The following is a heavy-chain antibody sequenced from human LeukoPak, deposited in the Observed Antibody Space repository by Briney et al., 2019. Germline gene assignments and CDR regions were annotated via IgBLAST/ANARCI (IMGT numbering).Heavy chain of an antibody. CDR2: INQDGSEK. CDR1: GFTFSSFW. V-gene: IGHV3-7*04. CDR3: TRDGSGTMNY. Sequence: PGGSLRLSCAASGFTFSSFWMSWVRQAPGKGLEWVANINQDGSEKYYLESVKGRLTISRDNAKNSLYLQMISLSAGDTAVYFCTRDGSGTMNYWGQGTLVTVSS. J-gene: IGHJ4*02. D-gene: IGHD3-10*01.